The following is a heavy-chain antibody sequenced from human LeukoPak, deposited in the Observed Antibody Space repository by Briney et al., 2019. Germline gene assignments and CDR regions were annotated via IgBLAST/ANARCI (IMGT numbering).Heavy chain of an antibody. Sequence: SETLSLTCTVSGYSINSGYYWGWIRQTPGKGLEWIGSIYHSGSTYYNPSLKSRVTVSVDTSTNQFSLKLSSVTAADTAVYYCASLHTPGYFDYWGQGTLVTVSS. CDR2: IYHSGST. D-gene: IGHD1-14*01. V-gene: IGHV4-38-2*02. CDR3: ASLHTPGYFDY. CDR1: GYSINSGYY. J-gene: IGHJ4*02.